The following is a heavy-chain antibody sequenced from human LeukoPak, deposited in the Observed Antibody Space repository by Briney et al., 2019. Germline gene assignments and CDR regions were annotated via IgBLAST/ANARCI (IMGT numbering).Heavy chain of an antibody. J-gene: IGHJ6*03. CDR2: INHSGST. Sequence: PSETLSLTCAVYGGSFSGYYWSWIRQPPGKGLEWIGEINHSGSTNYNPSLKSRVTMSVDTSKNQFSLKLSSVTAADTAVYYCAREGTAMVFPYYYYYMDVWGKGTTVTISS. D-gene: IGHD5-18*01. CDR3: AREGTAMVFPYYYYYMDV. V-gene: IGHV4-34*01. CDR1: GGSFSGYY.